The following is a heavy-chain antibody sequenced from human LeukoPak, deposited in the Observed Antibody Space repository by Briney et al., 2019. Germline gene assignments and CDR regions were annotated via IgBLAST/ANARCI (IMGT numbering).Heavy chain of an antibody. Sequence: GGSLRLSCLASGFTVSTYAMSWVRQAPGKGLEWVGRIKSKTDGGTADYAAPVKGRFTISRDDSKNTLYLRMNSLKTEDTAVYYCTKYYYDSSGYLYYFDYWGQGTLVTVSS. CDR3: TKYYYDSSGYLYYFDY. CDR1: GFTVSTYA. V-gene: IGHV3-15*01. J-gene: IGHJ4*02. CDR2: IKSKTDGGTA. D-gene: IGHD3-22*01.